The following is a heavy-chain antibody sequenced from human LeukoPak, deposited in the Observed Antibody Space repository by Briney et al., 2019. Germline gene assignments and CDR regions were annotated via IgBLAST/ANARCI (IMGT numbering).Heavy chain of an antibody. CDR3: ARDQGYYYDSSGYYLDY. Sequence: GGSLRLSCAASGFTFSSYSMNWVRQAPGKGLEWVSSISSSSSYIYYADSVKGRFTISRDNAKNSLYLQINSLRAEDTAVYYCARDQGYYYDSSGYYLDYWGQGTLVTVSS. J-gene: IGHJ4*02. V-gene: IGHV3-21*01. D-gene: IGHD3-22*01. CDR1: GFTFSSYS. CDR2: ISSSSSYI.